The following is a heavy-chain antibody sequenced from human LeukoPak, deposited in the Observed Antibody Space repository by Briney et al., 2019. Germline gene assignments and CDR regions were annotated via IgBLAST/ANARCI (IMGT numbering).Heavy chain of an antibody. CDR3: ARGLPDYYDSSGYPPGDY. D-gene: IGHD3-22*01. CDR2: INPSGGST. CDR1: GYTFTSYY. Sequence: ASVKVSCKASGYTFTSYYMHWVRQAPGQGLEWMGIINPSGGSTSYAQKFQGRVTMTRDTSTSTVYMELSSLRSEDTAVYYCARGLPDYYDSSGYPPGDYWGQGTLVTVSS. V-gene: IGHV1-46*01. J-gene: IGHJ4*02.